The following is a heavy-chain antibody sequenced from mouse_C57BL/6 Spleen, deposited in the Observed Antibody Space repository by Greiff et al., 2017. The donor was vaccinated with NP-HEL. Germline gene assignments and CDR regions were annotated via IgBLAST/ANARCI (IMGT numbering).Heavy chain of an antibody. Sequence: VQLQQSGPELVKPGASVKISCKASGYTFTDYYMNWVKQSHGKSLEWIGDINPNNGGTSYNQKFKGKATLTVDKSSSTAYMELRSLTSEDSAVYYCARYYGSSYYYFDYWGQGTTLTVSS. CDR2: INPNNGGT. CDR1: GYTFTDYY. V-gene: IGHV1-26*01. J-gene: IGHJ2*01. CDR3: ARYYGSSYYYFDY. D-gene: IGHD1-1*01.